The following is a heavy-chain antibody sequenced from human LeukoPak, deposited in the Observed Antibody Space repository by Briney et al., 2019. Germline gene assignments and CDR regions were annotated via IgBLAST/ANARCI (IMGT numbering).Heavy chain of an antibody. D-gene: IGHD6-6*01. CDR3: ARDSRAARPDY. Sequence: SETLSLTCAVSGYSISSGYYWGWIRQPPGKGLEWIGSIYYSGSTYYNPSLKSRVTISVDTSKNQFSLKLSSVTAADTAVYYCARDSRAARPDYWGQGTLVTVSS. J-gene: IGHJ4*02. V-gene: IGHV4-38-2*02. CDR2: IYYSGST. CDR1: GYSISSGYY.